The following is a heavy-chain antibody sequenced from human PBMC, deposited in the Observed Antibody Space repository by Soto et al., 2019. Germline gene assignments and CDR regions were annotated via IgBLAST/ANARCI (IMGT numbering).Heavy chain of an antibody. Sequence: EVQLLESGGGLVQPGGSLRLSCAASGFTFSNYAMTWVRQAPGKGLEWVSAISGSGGTTYYADSVKGRFTISRDNSKNTLYLQMNSLRVEDTALYYWAKDGGGLAAAAVRPLGASDCWGQGPLVTVSS. CDR3: AKDGGGLAAAAVRPLGASDC. CDR1: GFTFSNYA. J-gene: IGHJ4*02. CDR2: ISGSGGTT. V-gene: IGHV3-23*01. D-gene: IGHD6-13*01.